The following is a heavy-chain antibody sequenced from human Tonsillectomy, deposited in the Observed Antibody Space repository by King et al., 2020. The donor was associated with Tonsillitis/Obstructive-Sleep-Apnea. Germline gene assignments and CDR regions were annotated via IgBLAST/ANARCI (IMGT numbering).Heavy chain of an antibody. J-gene: IGHJ3*02. Sequence: QLQESGPGLVKPSETLSLTCTVSGGSITTYYWNWIRQPPGKGLEWIGFIYFTGSPNYNPSLKSRVTISVDTSKNQFSLKMSSVTAADTAVYYCAREPSDLGAFDIWGQGTMVTVS. V-gene: IGHV4-59*01. CDR2: IYFTGSP. CDR3: AREPSDLGAFDI. CDR1: GGSITTYY.